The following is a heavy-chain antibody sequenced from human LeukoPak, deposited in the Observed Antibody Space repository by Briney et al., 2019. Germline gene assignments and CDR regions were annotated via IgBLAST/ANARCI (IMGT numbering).Heavy chain of an antibody. D-gene: IGHD3-10*01. CDR1: GGSISGGSYY. V-gene: IGHV4-61*02. CDR3: ARLIWFGSASDI. Sequence: PSETLSLTCTVSGGSISGGSYYWSWIRQPAGTGLEWIGRIYTSGSTNYNPSLKSRVTISVDTSKNQFSLKLSSVTAADTAVYYCARLIWFGSASDIWGQGTMVTVSS. J-gene: IGHJ3*02. CDR2: IYTSGST.